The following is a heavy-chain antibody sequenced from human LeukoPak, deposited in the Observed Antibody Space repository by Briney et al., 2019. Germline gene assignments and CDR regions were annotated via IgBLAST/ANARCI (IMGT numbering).Heavy chain of an antibody. J-gene: IGHJ4*02. V-gene: IGHV3-74*01. CDR2: INSDGSTT. Sequence: RPGGSLRLSCAASGFTFSDYWMHWVRQAPGKGLVWVSGINSDGSTTNYADSVKGRFTISRDNAKNTLYLQMNSLRAEDTAVYHCVRIPIGFGELGNYWGQGTLVTVSS. CDR3: VRIPIGFGELGNY. D-gene: IGHD3-10*01. CDR1: GFTFSDYW.